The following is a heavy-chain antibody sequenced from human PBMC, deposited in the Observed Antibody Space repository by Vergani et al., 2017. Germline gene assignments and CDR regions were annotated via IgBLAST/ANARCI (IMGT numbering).Heavy chain of an antibody. CDR1: GFTFSSYS. CDR3: ARGPHRATFGEVVDY. CDR2: ISSSSSTI. Sequence: VQLVESGGGLVQPGGSLRLSCAASGFTFSSYSMNWVRQAPGKGLEWVSYISSSSSTIYYADSVKGRFTISRDNAKNSLYLQMNSLRAEDTAVYYCARGPHRATFGEVVDYWGQGTLVTVSS. V-gene: IGHV3-48*01. J-gene: IGHJ4*02. D-gene: IGHD3-16*01.